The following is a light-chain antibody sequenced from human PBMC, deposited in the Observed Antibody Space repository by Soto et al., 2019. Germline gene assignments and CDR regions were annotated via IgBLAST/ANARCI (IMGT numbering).Light chain of an antibody. CDR1: SSDVGGYNS. Sequence: QSVLTQPASVSGSPGQSITVSCTGTSSDVGGYNSVSWYQQHPGKPPKLIIYEVSNRPSGVSDRFSGSKSGNTASLTISGLQAEDEADYYCSSYAGSNTYVFGSGTKGTVL. CDR3: SSYAGSNTYV. J-gene: IGLJ1*01. V-gene: IGLV2-14*03. CDR2: EVS.